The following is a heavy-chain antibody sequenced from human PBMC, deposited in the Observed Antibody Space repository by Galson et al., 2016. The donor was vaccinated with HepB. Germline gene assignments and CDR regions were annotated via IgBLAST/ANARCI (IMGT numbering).Heavy chain of an antibody. CDR2: ISWNSGSL. V-gene: IGHV3-9*01. D-gene: IGHD3-10*01. J-gene: IGHJ4*02. CDR1: GFKFDDYA. CDR3: AKDPHGSGGGRYFDN. Sequence: SLRLSCAASGFKFDDYAMHWVRQAPGRGLEWVSVISWNSGSLGYADSVRGRFTISRDNAKNSLYLQMNSLRAEDTALYFCAKDPHGSGGGRYFDNWGQGTLVTVSS.